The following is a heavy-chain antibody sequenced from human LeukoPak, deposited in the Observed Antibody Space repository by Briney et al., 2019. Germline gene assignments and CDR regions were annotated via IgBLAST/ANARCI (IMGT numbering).Heavy chain of an antibody. CDR1: GGSISSYY. CDR3: ASSWNPYYFDY. Sequence: TSETLSLTCAVYGGSISSYYWSWIRQPAGKGLEWIGRIYTSGSTNYNPSLKSRVTMSVDTSKNQFSLKLSSVTAADTAVYYCASSWNPYYFDYWGQGALVTASS. J-gene: IGHJ4*02. CDR2: IYTSGST. D-gene: IGHD1-1*01. V-gene: IGHV4-59*10.